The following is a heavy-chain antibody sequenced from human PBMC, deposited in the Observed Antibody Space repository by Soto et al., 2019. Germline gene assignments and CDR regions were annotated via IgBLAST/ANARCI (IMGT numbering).Heavy chain of an antibody. Sequence: QVQLVQSGAEVKKPGASVKVSCKASGYTFTSYGISWVRQAPGQGLEWMGWISAYNGNTNYAQNLQGRVTMTTDTSTSTAYMELRSLRSDDTAVYYCARDGPHYYDSSGPDAFDIWGQGTMVTVSS. J-gene: IGHJ3*02. D-gene: IGHD3-22*01. CDR1: GYTFTSYG. V-gene: IGHV1-18*01. CDR2: ISAYNGNT. CDR3: ARDGPHYYDSSGPDAFDI.